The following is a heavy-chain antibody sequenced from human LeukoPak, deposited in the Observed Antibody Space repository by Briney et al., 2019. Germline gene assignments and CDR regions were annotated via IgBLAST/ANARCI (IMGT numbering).Heavy chain of an antibody. Sequence: SQTLSLTCTVSGGSISSGGYYWSWIRQHPGKGLEWIGYIYYSGSTYYNPSFKSRVTISVDTSKNQFSLKLSSVTAADTAVYYCARRGYSQTYFDYWGQGTLVTVSS. J-gene: IGHJ4*02. CDR2: IYYSGST. V-gene: IGHV4-31*03. CDR1: GGSISSGGYY. D-gene: IGHD5-18*01. CDR3: ARRGYSQTYFDY.